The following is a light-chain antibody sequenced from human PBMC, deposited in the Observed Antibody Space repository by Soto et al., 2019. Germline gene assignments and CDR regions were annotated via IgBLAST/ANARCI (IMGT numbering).Light chain of an antibody. Sequence: DIQMTQSPSSLSASVGDRVTITCQASQDISNYLNWYQQQPGKAPKLLIYDASNLETGVPSRFSGSGSGTDFTFTISSLPPEDIATYYCQQYDNLPITFGQGTRLEIK. V-gene: IGKV1-33*01. J-gene: IGKJ5*01. CDR2: DAS. CDR3: QQYDNLPIT. CDR1: QDISNY.